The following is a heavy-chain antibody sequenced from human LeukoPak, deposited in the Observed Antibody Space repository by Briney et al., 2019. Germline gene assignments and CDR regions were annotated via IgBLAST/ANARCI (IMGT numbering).Heavy chain of an antibody. J-gene: IGHJ4*02. CDR3: AAAIVGATPFDY. V-gene: IGHV1-24*01. D-gene: IGHD1-26*01. Sequence: ASVKVSCKVSGYTLTDLSIHWVRQAPGKGLEWMGGFDPEDVEAIYTQKFQGRVTMTEDTSTDTAYMELSSLTSEDTAVYYCAAAIVGATPFDYWGQGTLVTVSS. CDR2: FDPEDVEA. CDR1: GYTLTDLS.